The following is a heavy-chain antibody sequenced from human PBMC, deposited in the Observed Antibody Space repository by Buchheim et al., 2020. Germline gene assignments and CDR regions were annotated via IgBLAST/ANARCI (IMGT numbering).Heavy chain of an antibody. V-gene: IGHV1-46*01. Sequence: QVQLVQSGAEVKKPGASVKVSCKASGYTFTSYYMHWVRQAPGQGLEWMGIINPSGGSTSYAQKFQGRVTMTRDTSTSTVYMELSSLRSEDTAVYYWARVQQLAGYYYYGMDVWGQGTT. CDR3: ARVQQLAGYYYYGMDV. CDR2: INPSGGST. J-gene: IGHJ6*02. D-gene: IGHD6-6*01. CDR1: GYTFTSYY.